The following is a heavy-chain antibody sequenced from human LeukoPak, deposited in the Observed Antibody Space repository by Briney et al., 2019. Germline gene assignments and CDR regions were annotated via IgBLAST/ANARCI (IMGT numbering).Heavy chain of an antibody. Sequence: SVRVSCKASGGTFSRYAISWVRQAPGQGLEWMGGIIPIFGTANYTKKFQGRVTITADESTSAAYMELSSLRSEDTAVYYCARDRYYSDGSGYTPHYFDYWGQGTLVTVSS. J-gene: IGHJ4*02. CDR2: IIPIFGTA. D-gene: IGHD3-22*01. CDR3: ARDRYYSDGSGYTPHYFDY. CDR1: GGTFSRYA. V-gene: IGHV1-69*13.